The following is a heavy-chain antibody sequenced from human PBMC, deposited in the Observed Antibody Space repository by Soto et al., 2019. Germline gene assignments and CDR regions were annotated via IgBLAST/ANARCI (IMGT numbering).Heavy chain of an antibody. CDR1: GLTVSRTQ. J-gene: IGHJ4*01. V-gene: IGHV3-53*01. CDR2: ISNAGTT. D-gene: IGHD6-6*01. CDR3: ARAREPEYSSSIFFDY. Sequence: AGGSLRLSCSVSGLTVSRTQMSWVRQAPGKGLQWVSVISNAGTTDKASALTGRLTISIDTSENKRFLGLNELTVDETALYSCARAREPEYSSSIFFDYWGRGTVVTVPS.